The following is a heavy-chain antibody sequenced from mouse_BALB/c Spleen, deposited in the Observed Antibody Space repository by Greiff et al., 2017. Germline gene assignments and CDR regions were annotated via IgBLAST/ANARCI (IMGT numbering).Heavy chain of an antibody. V-gene: IGHV5-12-1*01. CDR2: ISSGGGST. CDR3: AKHQAGNYFDY. Sequence: DVMLVESGGGLVKPGGSLKLSCAASGFAFSSYDMSWVRQTPEKRLEWVAYISSGGGSTYYPDTVKGRFTISRNNAKNTLYLQMSSLTSEDTSMYYCAKHQAGNYFDYWGQGTTLTVSS. J-gene: IGHJ2*01. D-gene: IGHD3-2*02. CDR1: GFAFSSYD.